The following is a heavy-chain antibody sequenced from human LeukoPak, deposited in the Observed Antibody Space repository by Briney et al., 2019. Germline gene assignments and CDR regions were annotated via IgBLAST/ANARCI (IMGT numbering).Heavy chain of an antibody. J-gene: IGHJ3*02. D-gene: IGHD2-15*01. CDR3: ARDLGAKYCSGGSCYHDAFDI. Sequence: GGSLRLSCAASGFTFSSYWMSWVRQAPGKGLEWVANIKQDGSEKYYVDSVKGRFTISRDNAKNSLYLQMNSLRAEDTAVYYCARDLGAKYCSGGSCYHDAFDIWGQGTMVTVSS. CDR1: GFTFSSYW. CDR2: IKQDGSEK. V-gene: IGHV3-7*01.